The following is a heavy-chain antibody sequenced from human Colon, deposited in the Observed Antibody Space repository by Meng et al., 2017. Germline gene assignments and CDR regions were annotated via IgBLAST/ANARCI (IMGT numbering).Heavy chain of an antibody. J-gene: IGHJ3*02. CDR2: IIPIYGTA. CDR3: ARDTYSSGWYGLAAFTI. V-gene: IGHV1-69*06. CDR1: GGTFSSYA. Sequence: SVQVSCNASGGTFSSYAISWVRQAPGQGLEWMGGIIPIYGTANYAQKFQGRVTITADKSTSTAYMELSSLRSEDTAVYYCARDTYSSGWYGLAAFTIWGRGPL. D-gene: IGHD6-19*01.